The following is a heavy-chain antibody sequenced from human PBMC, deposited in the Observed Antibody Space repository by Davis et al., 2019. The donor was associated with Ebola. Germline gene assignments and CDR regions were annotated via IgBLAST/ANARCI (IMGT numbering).Heavy chain of an antibody. CDR1: GYTFTSYA. V-gene: IGHV7-4-1*02. D-gene: IGHD6-13*01. Sequence: ASSVKVSCKASGYTFTSYALNWVRQAPGQGLEWMGWINTNTGNPTYAQGFTGRFVFSLDTSVSTAYLKISSLKAEDTAVYYCARGSAPRGQQLVFFQPHNWFDPWGQGTLVTVSS. J-gene: IGHJ5*02. CDR2: INTNTGNP. CDR3: ARGSAPRGQQLVFFQPHNWFDP.